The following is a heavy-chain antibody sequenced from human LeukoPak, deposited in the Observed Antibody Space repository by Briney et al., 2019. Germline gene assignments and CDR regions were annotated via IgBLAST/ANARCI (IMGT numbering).Heavy chain of an antibody. CDR3: AIDVGELLTY. CDR2: VDPEDGEI. J-gene: IGHJ4*02. CDR1: GYTLTELS. V-gene: IGHV1-24*01. D-gene: IGHD1-26*01. Sequence: ASVRVSCKVSGYTLTELSMHWVRQAPGKGLEWMGGVDPEDGEIIYAQKFQGRVTMTEDTSTDTAYMELSSLRSEDTAVYYCAIDVGELLTYWGQGTLVTVSS.